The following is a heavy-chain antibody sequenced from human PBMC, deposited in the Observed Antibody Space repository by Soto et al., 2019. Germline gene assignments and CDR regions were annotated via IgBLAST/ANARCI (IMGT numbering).Heavy chain of an antibody. V-gene: IGHV3-53*01. CDR3: GTRPGGGGY. D-gene: IGHD3-10*01. Sequence: EVQLVESGGGLIQPGGSLRLSCAVSGFTVSNNYMSWVRQAPGKGLEGVSVIYSGGYTAYGDSVKGRFTISRDNSKNTLIRQTKSRRADAPAVFYWGTRPGGGGYWGQGTLVTVSS. CDR1: GFTVSNNY. CDR2: IYSGGYT. J-gene: IGHJ4*02.